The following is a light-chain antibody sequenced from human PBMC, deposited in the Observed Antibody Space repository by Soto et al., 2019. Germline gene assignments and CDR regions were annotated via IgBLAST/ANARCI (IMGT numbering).Light chain of an antibody. CDR1: RRVSSSY. J-gene: IGKJ4*01. CDR2: GAS. CDR3: QQYEDTLT. Sequence: EIVLTQSPGTVSLSPGERATLSCRASRRVSSSYLTWYQQKRGHAPRLLIYGASVRAPGIPDRFSGSGSGTDFTLTISRLEPEDFALYYCQQYEDTLTFGGGTKVEIK. V-gene: IGKV3-20*01.